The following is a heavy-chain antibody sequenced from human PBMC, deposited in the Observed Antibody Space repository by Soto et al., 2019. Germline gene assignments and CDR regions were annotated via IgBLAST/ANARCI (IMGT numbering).Heavy chain of an antibody. Sequence: ASVKVSCKASGGTLSSFAISWVRQAPGQGLEWIGGIIPLWGSTSYAQKFQGRVTITADESTNTAYMELNGLRSEDTAVYYCARDSSSWYFFDYWGQGTLVTVSS. CDR3: ARDSSSWYFFDY. V-gene: IGHV1-69*13. CDR2: IIPLWGST. J-gene: IGHJ4*02. D-gene: IGHD6-13*01. CDR1: GGTLSSFA.